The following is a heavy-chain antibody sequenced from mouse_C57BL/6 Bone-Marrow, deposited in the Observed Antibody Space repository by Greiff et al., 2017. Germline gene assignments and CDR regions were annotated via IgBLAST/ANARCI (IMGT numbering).Heavy chain of an antibody. J-gene: IGHJ2*01. CDR2: IYPTSGRT. CDR3: ARSGPLGRSFDY. CDR1: GYTFTSYW. Sequence: VQLQQPGAELVKPGASVKMSCKASGYTFTSYWITWVKQRPGQGLEWIGDIYPTSGRTNYNEKFKSKAILTVDTSSNTAYMQLNSLTSEDSAVFYCARSGPLGRSFDYWGQGTTLTVSS. D-gene: IGHD4-1*01. V-gene: IGHV1-55*01.